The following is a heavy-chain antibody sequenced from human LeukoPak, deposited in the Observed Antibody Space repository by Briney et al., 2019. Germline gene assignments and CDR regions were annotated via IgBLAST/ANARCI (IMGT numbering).Heavy chain of an antibody. CDR3: ARERYYFDY. CDR2: TYYRAKWNN. Sequence: SQTLSLTCAISGDSVSSNSVAWNWTRQSPSRGLECLGWTYYRAKWNNEYAESVRSRITINPDTSKNQFPLQLDSVTPEDTAVYYCARERYYFDYWGQGTLVTVSS. CDR1: GDSVSSNSVA. V-gene: IGHV6-1*01. J-gene: IGHJ4*02.